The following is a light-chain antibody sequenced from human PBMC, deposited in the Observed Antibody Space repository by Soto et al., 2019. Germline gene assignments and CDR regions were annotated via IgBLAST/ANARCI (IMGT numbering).Light chain of an antibody. CDR2: DVN. CDR3: SSYTYCSTLYV. J-gene: IGLJ1*01. CDR1: SSDVGGYSY. V-gene: IGLV2-14*01. Sequence: QSALTQPASVSGSPGQSITISCTGTSSDVGGYSYVSWYQQHPGKAPKLMIYDVNNRPSGVSNRFSGSKSCNTASLTISGLQAEDEADYYYSSYTYCSTLYVFGTGTKLTVL.